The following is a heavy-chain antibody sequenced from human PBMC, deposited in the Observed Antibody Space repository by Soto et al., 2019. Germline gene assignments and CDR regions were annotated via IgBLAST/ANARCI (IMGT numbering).Heavy chain of an antibody. Sequence: ASVKVSCKPSGYSFTAYYMHWVRQAPGQGLEWMGWINPKSGATNYPQKFQGRVTMTGDTSVSTAYMELSSLRSDDTAVYYCATPGGPDSGGYYFLDYWGQGSLVTVSS. CDR3: ATPGGPDSGGYYFLDY. V-gene: IGHV1-2*02. D-gene: IGHD3-22*01. J-gene: IGHJ4*02. CDR2: INPKSGAT. CDR1: GYSFTAYY.